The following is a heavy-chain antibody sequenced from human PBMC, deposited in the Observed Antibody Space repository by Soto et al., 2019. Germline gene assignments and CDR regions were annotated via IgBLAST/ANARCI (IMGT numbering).Heavy chain of an antibody. CDR1: GGTFSSYA. J-gene: IGHJ4*02. V-gene: IGHV1-69*01. CDR3: ARADGSGGYFLLGY. CDR2: IIPIFGTA. Sequence: QVQLVQSGAEVKKPGSSVKVSCKASGGTFSSYAISWVRQAPGQGLEWMGGIIPIFGTANYAQKFQGRVTITADESTSTAHMELSSLRSEDTAVYYCARADGSGGYFLLGYWGQGTLVTVSS. D-gene: IGHD6-19*01.